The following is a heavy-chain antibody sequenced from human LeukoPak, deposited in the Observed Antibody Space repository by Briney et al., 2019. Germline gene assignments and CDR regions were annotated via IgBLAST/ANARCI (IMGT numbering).Heavy chain of an antibody. D-gene: IGHD3-10*01. V-gene: IGHV3-30*02. CDR1: GFTFSSYE. J-gene: IGHJ6*03. CDR3: AKSHYYGSGSPYYYYYMDV. Sequence: GGSLRLSCAASGFTFSSYEMNWVRQAPGKGLEWVAFIRYDGSNKYYADSVKGRFTISRDNSKNTLYLQMNSLRAEDTAVYYCAKSHYYGSGSPYYYYYMDVWGKGTTVTISS. CDR2: IRYDGSNK.